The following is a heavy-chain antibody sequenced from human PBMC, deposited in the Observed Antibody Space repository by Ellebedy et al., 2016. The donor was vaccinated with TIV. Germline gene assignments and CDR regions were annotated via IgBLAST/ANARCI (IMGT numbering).Heavy chain of an antibody. CDR3: GRAREPGYFAYYYYGMDV. CDR2: ITNTGSHT. D-gene: IGHD3-9*01. Sequence: GESLKISCEASGFSSSNAWMSWVRQAPGKGLEWVSYITNTGSHTYYADSVKGRFTVARDDAKNSVFLQMNSLRAEDTAVYYCGRAREPGYFAYYYYGMDVWGQGTTVTVSS. J-gene: IGHJ6*02. CDR1: GFSSSNAW. V-gene: IGHV3-11*01.